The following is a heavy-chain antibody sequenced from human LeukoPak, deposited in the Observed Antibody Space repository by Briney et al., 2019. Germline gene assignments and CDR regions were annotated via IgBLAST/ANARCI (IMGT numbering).Heavy chain of an antibody. J-gene: IGHJ4*02. Sequence: GGSLRLSCAASEFTFSSYDMHWVRQATGKGLEWVSTIDTAGNAWYPDSVKGRFTISRENAKNSMNLQMNSLRVGDTAVYYCARAKMPGIQTAGRVNYFDSWGQGTLVTVSA. CDR3: ARAKMPGIQTAGRVNYFDS. D-gene: IGHD6-13*01. V-gene: IGHV3-13*01. CDR1: EFTFSSYD. CDR2: IDTAGNA.